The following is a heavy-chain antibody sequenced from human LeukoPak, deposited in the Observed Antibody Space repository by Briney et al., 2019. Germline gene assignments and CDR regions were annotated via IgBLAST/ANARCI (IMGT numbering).Heavy chain of an antibody. V-gene: IGHV3-30-3*01. CDR3: AREDSSGSRDAFDI. J-gene: IGHJ3*02. CDR2: ISYDGSNK. Sequence: PGGSLRLSCAASGFTFSSYAMHWVRQAPGKGLGWVAVISYDGSNKYYADSVKGRFTISRDNSKNTLYLQMNSLRAEDTAVYYCAREDSSGSRDAFDIWGQGTMVTVSS. D-gene: IGHD6-19*01. CDR1: GFTFSSYA.